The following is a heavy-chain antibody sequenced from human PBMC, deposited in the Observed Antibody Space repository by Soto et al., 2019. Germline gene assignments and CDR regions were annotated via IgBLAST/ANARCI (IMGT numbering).Heavy chain of an antibody. J-gene: IGHJ4*02. Sequence: SETLSLTCAVYGGSFSGYYWTWIRQPPGTGLEWIGEINHSGSTNYNPSLKSRVTISVDTSKNPFSLKLTSVTAPDTAVYYSAREKITGLFDYWGQGTLVTVSS. CDR3: AREKITGLFDY. CDR1: GGSFSGYY. D-gene: IGHD2-8*02. CDR2: INHSGST. V-gene: IGHV4-34*01.